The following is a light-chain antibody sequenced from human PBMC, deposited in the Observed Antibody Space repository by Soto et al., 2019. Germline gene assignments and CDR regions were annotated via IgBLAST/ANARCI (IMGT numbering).Light chain of an antibody. J-gene: IGLJ2*01. CDR1: SSNIGAVYD. V-gene: IGLV1-40*01. Sequence: QSVLTQPPSVSGAPGQRVTISCTGSSSNIGAVYDVHWYQQLPGTAPNLLIYGNSNRPSGVPDRFSGSKSGTSASLAITGLQAEDEADYYCQSYDSSLSGHVVFGGGTKLTVL. CDR3: QSYDSSLSGHVV. CDR2: GNS.